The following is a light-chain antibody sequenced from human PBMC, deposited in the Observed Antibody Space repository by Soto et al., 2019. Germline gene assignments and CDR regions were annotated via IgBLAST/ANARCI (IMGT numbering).Light chain of an antibody. V-gene: IGKV1-13*02. CDR3: QQFNSYPRT. Sequence: GDRVTITCRASQGISSALAWDQQKPGKAPKLLIYDASSLESGVPSRFSGSGSGTDFTLTISRLQPEDFANYYCQQFNSYPRTFGQGTRLEIK. J-gene: IGKJ5*01. CDR2: DAS. CDR1: QGISSA.